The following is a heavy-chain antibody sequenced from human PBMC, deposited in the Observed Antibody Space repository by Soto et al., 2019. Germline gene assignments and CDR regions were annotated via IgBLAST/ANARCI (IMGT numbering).Heavy chain of an antibody. Sequence: SETLSLTCSVSGGSISGSYWSWIRQSPGKGLEWLGYVYYTGSINYSPSLRSRVSISVDTSKDEFSLRLSSVTAADTAVYFCARSVAVPGAHIDYWGQGTQVTVSS. CDR3: ARSVAVPGAHIDY. V-gene: IGHV4-59*01. D-gene: IGHD6-19*01. CDR2: VYYTGSI. CDR1: GGSISGSY. J-gene: IGHJ4*02.